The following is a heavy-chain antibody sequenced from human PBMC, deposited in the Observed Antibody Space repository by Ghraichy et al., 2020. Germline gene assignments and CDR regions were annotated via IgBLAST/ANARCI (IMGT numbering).Heavy chain of an antibody. CDR3: ARNDKDYGDYGNDY. CDR1: GFTFSSYW. D-gene: IGHD4-17*01. Sequence: GGSLRLSCAASGFTFSSYWTTWIRQAPGKGLEWVANIKQDGGERDYVDSVKGRFTISRDNAKKSLYLQMNSLRAEDTAVYYCARNDKDYGDYGNDYWGQGTLVTVSS. V-gene: IGHV3-7*01. CDR2: IKQDGGER. J-gene: IGHJ4*02.